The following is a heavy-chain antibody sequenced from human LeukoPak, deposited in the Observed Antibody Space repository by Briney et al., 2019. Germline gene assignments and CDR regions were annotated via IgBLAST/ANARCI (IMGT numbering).Heavy chain of an antibody. CDR1: GFTFSSYS. CDR3: ARGGYSSSWYWGDIFDY. Sequence: GGPLRLSCAASGFTFSSYSMNWVRQAPGKGLEWVSSISSSSSYIYYADSVKGRFTISRDNAKNSLYLQMNSLRAEDKAVYYCARGGYSSSWYWGDIFDYWGQGTLVTVSS. D-gene: IGHD6-13*01. V-gene: IGHV3-21*01. J-gene: IGHJ4*02. CDR2: ISSSSSYI.